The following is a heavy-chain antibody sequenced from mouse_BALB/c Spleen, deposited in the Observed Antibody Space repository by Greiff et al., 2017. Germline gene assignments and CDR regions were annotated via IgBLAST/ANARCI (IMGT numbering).Heavy chain of an antibody. V-gene: IGHV5-17*02. Sequence: LLVESGGGLVQPGGSRKLSCAASGFTFSSFGMHWVRQAPEKGLEWVAYISSGSSTIYYADTVKGRFTISRDNPKNTLFLQMTSLRSEDTAMYYCARSELLRWYFDVWGAGTTVTVSA. CDR1: GFTFSSFG. CDR3: ARSELLRWYFDV. D-gene: IGHD1-1*01. CDR2: ISSGSSTI. J-gene: IGHJ1*01.